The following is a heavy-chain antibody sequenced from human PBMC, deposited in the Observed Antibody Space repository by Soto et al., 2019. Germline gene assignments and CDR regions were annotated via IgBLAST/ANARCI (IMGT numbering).Heavy chain of an antibody. CDR3: ARVGFWSGALDY. CDR1: GFTFRDHH. CDR2: TRDKADSYNT. Sequence: EVQLVESGGGLVQPGGSLRLTCAASGFTFRDHHMDWVRQAPGKGLEWIGRTRDKADSYNTEYAASVKGRITISRDDSKSSMYLQLNSLKIEDTAVYYCARVGFWSGALDYWGQRTLVTVSS. V-gene: IGHV3-72*01. D-gene: IGHD3-3*01. J-gene: IGHJ4*02.